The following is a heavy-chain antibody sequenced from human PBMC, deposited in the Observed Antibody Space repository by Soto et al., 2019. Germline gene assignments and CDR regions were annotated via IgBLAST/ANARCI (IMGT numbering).Heavy chain of an antibody. J-gene: IGHJ4*02. CDR1: GGTFRNYP. CDR2: IFPLTDIP. Sequence: QVQLVQSGTEVKKPGSSVKVSCKASGGTFRNYPINWVRQAPGQGLEWMGSIFPLTDIPDYAQNFQARLTISADKSTSTAYMELSSLTSDDTAMYVFASGPLVDFNYLEYWGQGTLVTVSS. CDR3: ASGPLVDFNYLEY. D-gene: IGHD1-26*01. V-gene: IGHV1-69*02.